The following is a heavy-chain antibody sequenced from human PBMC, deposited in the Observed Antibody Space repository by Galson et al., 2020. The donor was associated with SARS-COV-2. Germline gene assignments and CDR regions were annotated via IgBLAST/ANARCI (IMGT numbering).Heavy chain of an antibody. J-gene: IGHJ1*01. CDR1: FSFSASG. CDR2: IWYGGSFI. Sequence: GGSLRLSCGFSFSASGIHWVRQAPGKGLEWVAVIWYGGSFIYYADSVRGRFTVSRDDSTNTVHLEMNRLRADDTAMYYCARGSGLSSPPAHYYDTSGYFAEYFQAWGLGTLVTVSS. CDR3: ARGSGLSSPPAHYYDTSGYFAEYFQA. V-gene: IGHV3-33*01. D-gene: IGHD3-22*01.